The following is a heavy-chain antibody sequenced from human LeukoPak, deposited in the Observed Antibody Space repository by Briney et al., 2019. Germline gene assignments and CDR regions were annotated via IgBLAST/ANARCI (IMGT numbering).Heavy chain of an antibody. CDR2: ISGSGGST. Sequence: GGSLRLSCAASGFTFSSYAMSWVRQAPGKGLEWGSAISGSGGSTYYADSVKGRFTISRDNSKNTLYLQMNSLRAEDTAVYYCANPPINRILTGYYVVWGQGTLVTVSS. J-gene: IGHJ4*02. CDR3: ANPPINRILTGYYVV. D-gene: IGHD3-9*01. V-gene: IGHV3-23*01. CDR1: GFTFSSYA.